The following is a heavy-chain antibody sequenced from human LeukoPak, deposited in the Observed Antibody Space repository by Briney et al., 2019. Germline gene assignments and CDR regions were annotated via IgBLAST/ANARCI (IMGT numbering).Heavy chain of an antibody. CDR1: GFTFSSYA. CDR2: ISGSGGST. V-gene: IGHV3-23*01. CDR3: AGRGYSVPYYFDY. J-gene: IGHJ4*02. D-gene: IGHD5/OR15-5a*01. Sequence: GGSLRLSCAASGFTFSSYAMSWVRQAPGKGLEWVSAISGSGGSTYYADSVKGRFTISRDNSKNTLYLQMNSLRAEDTAVYYCAGRGYSVPYYFDYWGQGTLVTVSS.